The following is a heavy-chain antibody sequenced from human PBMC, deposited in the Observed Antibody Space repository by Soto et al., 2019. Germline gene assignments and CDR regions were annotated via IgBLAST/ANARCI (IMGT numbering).Heavy chain of an antibody. CDR2: ITSSSYI. CDR1: GFSFSSHS. V-gene: IGHV3-21*01. Sequence: EVQLVESGGGLVKPGGSLRLSCAASGFSFSSHSMNWVRQAPGKGLEWVSSITSSSYIYYADSVKGRFTISRDNAKNSLYLQMNSLRAEDTAVYYCARGDYGDYWGQGTLVTVSS. CDR3: ARGDYGDY. J-gene: IGHJ4*02.